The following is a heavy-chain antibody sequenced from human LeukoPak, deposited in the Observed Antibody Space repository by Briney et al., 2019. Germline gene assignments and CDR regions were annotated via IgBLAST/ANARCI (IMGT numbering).Heavy chain of an antibody. CDR1: GFTFSSYW. Sequence: GGSLRLSCAASGFTFSSYWMSWMRQAPGKGLEWVANIKYDGNEEYYVDSVKGRFTISRDNAKNSLYPQLNSLRVEDTAVYYCKSGGAAPGSFDYWGQGTLVTVSP. D-gene: IGHD1-1*01. CDR3: KSGGAAPGSFDY. J-gene: IGHJ4*02. CDR2: IKYDGNEE. V-gene: IGHV3-7*01.